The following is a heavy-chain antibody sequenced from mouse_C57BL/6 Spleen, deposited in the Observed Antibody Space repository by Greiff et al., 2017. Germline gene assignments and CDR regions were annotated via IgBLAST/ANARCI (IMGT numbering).Heavy chain of an antibody. CDR3: ARSWDYGSSYVNWAVDY. D-gene: IGHD1-1*01. CDR2: IDPSDSET. CDR1: GYTFTSYW. J-gene: IGHJ2*01. Sequence: QVQLQQSGAELVRPGSSVKLSCKASGYTFTSYWMHWVKQRPIQGLEWIGNIDPSDSETHYNQKFKDKATLTVDKSSSTAYMQLSSLTSEDSAVYYCARSWDYGSSYVNWAVDYWGQGTTLTVSS. V-gene: IGHV1-52*01.